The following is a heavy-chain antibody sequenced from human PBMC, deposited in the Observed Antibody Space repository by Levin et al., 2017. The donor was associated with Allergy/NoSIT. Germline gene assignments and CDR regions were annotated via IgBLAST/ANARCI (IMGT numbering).Heavy chain of an antibody. V-gene: IGHV4-30-4*01. CDR1: GGSISSGDYY. J-gene: IGHJ5*02. CDR3: ARVVTELRFLEWLFYDET. D-gene: IGHD3-3*01. Sequence: SETLSLTCTVSGGSISSGDYYWSWIRQPPGKGLEWIGYIYYSGSTYYNPSLKSRVTISVDTSKNQFSLKLSSVTAADTAVYYCARVVTELRFLEWLFYDETWGQGTLVTVSS. CDR2: IYYSGST.